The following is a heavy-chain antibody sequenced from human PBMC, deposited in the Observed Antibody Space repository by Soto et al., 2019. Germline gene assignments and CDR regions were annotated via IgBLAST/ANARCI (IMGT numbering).Heavy chain of an antibody. CDR1: GFSLSNARMG. Sequence: SGPTLVNPTETLTLTCTVSGFSLSNARMGVSWIRQPPGKALEWLAHIFSNDEKSYSTSLKSRLTISKDTSKSQVVLTMTNMDTVDTATYYCALWSLPSGYYDFWSGYYTSSYYFDYWGQGTLVTVFS. V-gene: IGHV2-26*01. CDR3: ALWSLPSGYYDFWSGYYTSSYYFDY. D-gene: IGHD3-3*01. CDR2: IFSNDEK. J-gene: IGHJ4*02.